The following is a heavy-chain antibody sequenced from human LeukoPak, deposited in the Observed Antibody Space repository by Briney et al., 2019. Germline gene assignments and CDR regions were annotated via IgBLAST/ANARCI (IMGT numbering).Heavy chain of an antibody. CDR3: AMAPWAKYYFDY. CDR1: GGSFSGYY. V-gene: IGHV4-34*01. D-gene: IGHD1-26*01. J-gene: IGHJ4*02. CDR2: INHSGST. Sequence: SETLSLTCAVYGGSFSGYYWSWIRQPPGKGLEWIGEINHSGSTNYNPSLKSRVTISVDTSKNQFSLKLSSVTAADTAVYYCAMAPWAKYYFDYWGQGTLVTVSS.